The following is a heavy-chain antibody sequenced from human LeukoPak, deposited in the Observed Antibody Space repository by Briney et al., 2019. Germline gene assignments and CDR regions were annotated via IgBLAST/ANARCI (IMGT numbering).Heavy chain of an antibody. D-gene: IGHD6-19*01. CDR1: GFTFSSAW. CDR2: IKSKTHGGTT. V-gene: IGHV3-15*01. Sequence: GGSLRLSCAASGFTFSSAWMSWVRQAPGKGLEWVGRIKSKTHGGTTDYAAPVKGRFTISRDDSKNIFYLQMNSLKTEDTAVYYCTTSPVPGLDYWGQGTLVTVSS. J-gene: IGHJ4*02. CDR3: TTSPVPGLDY.